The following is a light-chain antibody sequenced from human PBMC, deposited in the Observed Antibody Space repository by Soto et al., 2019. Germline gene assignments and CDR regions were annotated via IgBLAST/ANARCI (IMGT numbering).Light chain of an antibody. J-gene: IGKJ1*01. CDR2: DAS. Sequence: DIQMTQSPSTLSASVGDRVTITCRASQSISSWLAWYQQKPGKAPKLLIYDASSLESGVPSRFSSSGSGTEFTLTFSSLQPDDFATYYCQQYNSYTGTFGQGTKVEIK. V-gene: IGKV1-5*01. CDR1: QSISSW. CDR3: QQYNSYTGT.